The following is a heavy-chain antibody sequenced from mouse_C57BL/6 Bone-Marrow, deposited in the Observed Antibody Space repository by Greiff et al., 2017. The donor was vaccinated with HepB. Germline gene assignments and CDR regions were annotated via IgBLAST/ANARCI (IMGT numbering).Heavy chain of an antibody. CDR2: ISNGGGST. J-gene: IGHJ1*03. Sequence: EVKLMESGGGLVQPGGSLKLSCAASGFTFSDYYMYWVRQTPEKRLEWVAYISNGGGSTYYPDTVKGRFTISRANANNTLYLQMRRLKSEDTAMYYCASAIYYGDVWGCFDVWGTGTTVNGSS. CDR3: ASAIYYGDVWGCFDV. CDR1: GFTFSDYY. D-gene: IGHD2-13*01. V-gene: IGHV5-12*01.